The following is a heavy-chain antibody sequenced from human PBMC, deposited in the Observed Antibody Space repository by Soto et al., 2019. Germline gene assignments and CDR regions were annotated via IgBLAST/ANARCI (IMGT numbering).Heavy chain of an antibody. V-gene: IGHV3-30*02. CDR3: XXXXXXXXXXXXFLDY. CDR2: IRFDGSDE. Sequence: QVQLVESGGGVVQPGGSLRLSCAASASIFKGHGMHWVRQAPGKGLEWVAIIRFDGSDEHYGDSVEGRFTISRDNSKXXXXXXXXXXXXXXXXXXXXXXXXXXXXXXXXFLDYWGQGTLVTVSS. J-gene: IGHJ4*02. CDR1: ASIFKGHG.